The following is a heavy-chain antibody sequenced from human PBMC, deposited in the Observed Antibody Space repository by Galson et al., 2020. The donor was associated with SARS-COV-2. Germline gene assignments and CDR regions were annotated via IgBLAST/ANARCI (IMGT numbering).Heavy chain of an antibody. J-gene: IGHJ6*02. CDR1: GFTFSSYA. D-gene: IGHD2-15*01. CDR2: ISGSGGST. CDR3: ASVDREYYYYGMDV. V-gene: IGHV3-23*01. Sequence: GGSLRLSCAASGFTFSSYAMSWVRQAPGKGLEWVSAISGSGGSTYYADSVKGRFTISRDNSKNTLYLQMNSLRAEDTAVYYCASVDREYYYYGMDVWGQGTTVTVSS.